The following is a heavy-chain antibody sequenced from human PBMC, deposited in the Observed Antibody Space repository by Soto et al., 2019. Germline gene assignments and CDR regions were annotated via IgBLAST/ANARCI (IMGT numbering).Heavy chain of an antibody. D-gene: IGHD6-19*01. CDR1: GFTFSSYE. J-gene: IGHJ4*02. Sequence: GGSLRLSCAASGFTFSSYEMNWVRQAPGKGLEWVSYISSSGSTIYYTDSVKGRFTISRDNSKNTLYLQMNSLRAEDTAVYYCANIPVKKYSSGSREAHFDYWGQGTLVTVSS. CDR3: ANIPVKKYSSGSREAHFDY. CDR2: ISSSGSTI. V-gene: IGHV3-48*03.